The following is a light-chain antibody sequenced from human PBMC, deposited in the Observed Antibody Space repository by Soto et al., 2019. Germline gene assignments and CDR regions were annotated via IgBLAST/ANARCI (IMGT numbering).Light chain of an antibody. Sequence: QSVLTQPPSASGSPGQSVTISCTGTSSDVGGYDFVSWYQQHPGKAPKLVIYEVTRRPSGVPDRFSGSKSGNTASLTVSGLQAEDEAVSYCGAYAGSTIFGGGTKVTVL. CDR1: SSDVGGYDF. CDR2: EVT. J-gene: IGLJ2*01. V-gene: IGLV2-8*01. CDR3: GAYAGSTI.